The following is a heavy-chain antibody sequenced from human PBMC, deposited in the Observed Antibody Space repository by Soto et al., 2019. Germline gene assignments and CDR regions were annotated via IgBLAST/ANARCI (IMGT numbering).Heavy chain of an antibody. V-gene: IGHV3-7*01. CDR3: ARDLRAVCTNGVCYTSYNWFDP. Sequence: GSPRLPCAASGFTFSSYWMSLVRQAPGKGLEWVANIKQDGSEKYYVESVKGRFTISRDTAKNSLYLQRNSLRAEDTAVYYCARDLRAVCTNGVCYTSYNWFDPWGQGTLVTVSS. D-gene: IGHD2-8*01. CDR2: IKQDGSEK. CDR1: GFTFSSYW. J-gene: IGHJ5*02.